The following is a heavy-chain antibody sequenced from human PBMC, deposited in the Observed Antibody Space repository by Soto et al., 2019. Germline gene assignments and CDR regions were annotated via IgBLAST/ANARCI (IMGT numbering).Heavy chain of an antibody. D-gene: IGHD2-15*01. Sequence: SETLSLTCTVSGGSVSSGSYYWSWIRQPPGEGLEWIAYIYYSGSTSYNPSLKSRVTISVDTSKNQFSLKLRSVTAADTAVYYCARAGYCSGGSCYPNWFDPWGQGTLVTVSS. CDR3: ARAGYCSGGSCYPNWFDP. CDR1: GGSVSSGSYY. CDR2: IYYSGST. V-gene: IGHV4-61*01. J-gene: IGHJ5*02.